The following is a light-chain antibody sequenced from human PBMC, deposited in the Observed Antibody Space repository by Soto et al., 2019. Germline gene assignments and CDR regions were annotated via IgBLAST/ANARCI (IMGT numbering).Light chain of an antibody. V-gene: IGLV1-40*01. CDR2: SSY. CDR1: SSNIGAGYD. CDR3: QSYDSSLSAYV. Sequence: QSALTQPTSVSGAPGQRVTISCTGSSSNIGAGYDVHWFQQFPGTAPKLLIYSSYNRPSGVPDRFSGSKSGTSASLAITGLQAEDEADFYCQSYDSSLSAYVFGTGTKVTVL. J-gene: IGLJ1*01.